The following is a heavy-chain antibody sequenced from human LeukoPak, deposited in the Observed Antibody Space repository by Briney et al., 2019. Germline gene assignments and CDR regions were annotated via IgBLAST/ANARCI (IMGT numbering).Heavy chain of an antibody. CDR1: GGSISSSSCY. D-gene: IGHD6-13*01. V-gene: IGHV4-39*01. Sequence: SETLSLTCTVSGGSISSSSCYWGWIRQPPGKGLEWIGSIYYSGSTYYNPSLKSRVTISVDTSKNQFSLKLSSVTAADTAVYYCVSGSSWYHYFDYWGQGTLVTVSS. CDR2: IYYSGST. J-gene: IGHJ4*02. CDR3: VSGSSWYHYFDY.